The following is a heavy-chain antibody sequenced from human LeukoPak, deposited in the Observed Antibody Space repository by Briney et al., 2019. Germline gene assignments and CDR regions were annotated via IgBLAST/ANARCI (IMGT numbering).Heavy chain of an antibody. CDR1: GFTFSSCD. D-gene: IGHD3-16*02. J-gene: IGHJ4*02. CDR3: ARDEPESSYGYYFDY. Sequence: GGSLRLSCVASGFTFSSCDMNWVRQPPGKGLEWISYISSSGSTISYADSVKGRFTISRDNAKNSLYLQMNSLRAEDTAVYYCARDEPESSYGYYFDYWGQGTLVTASS. V-gene: IGHV3-48*03. CDR2: ISSSGSTI.